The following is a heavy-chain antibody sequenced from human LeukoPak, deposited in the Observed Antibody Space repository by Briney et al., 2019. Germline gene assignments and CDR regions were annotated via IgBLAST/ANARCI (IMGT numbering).Heavy chain of an antibody. D-gene: IGHD6-19*01. J-gene: IGHJ4*02. CDR2: IKTKIDGRTT. CDR3: TTQPWQVDN. CDR1: GLTLSNAW. Sequence: GGCLTLSCAASGLTLSNAWMSWVRQAPGKGVEGVGRIKTKIDGRTTDCAAPVKGRFTISRDDSKNTRYLQMNSLKTGDTAVYYCTTQPWQVDNWGQGTLVTVSS. V-gene: IGHV3-15*01.